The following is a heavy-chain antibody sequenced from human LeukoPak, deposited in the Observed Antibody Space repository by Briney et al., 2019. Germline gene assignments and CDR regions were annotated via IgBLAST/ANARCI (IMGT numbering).Heavy chain of an antibody. Sequence: GGSLRLSCAASGFTFSSYAMHWVRQAPGKGLEWVAVISYDGSNKYYADSVKGRFTISRDNSKNTLYLQMNSLRAEDTAVYYCARDLYYYDSSGYSLWGQGTLVTVSS. D-gene: IGHD3-22*01. V-gene: IGHV3-30*04. CDR1: GFTFSSYA. CDR2: ISYDGSNK. CDR3: ARDLYYYDSSGYSL. J-gene: IGHJ4*02.